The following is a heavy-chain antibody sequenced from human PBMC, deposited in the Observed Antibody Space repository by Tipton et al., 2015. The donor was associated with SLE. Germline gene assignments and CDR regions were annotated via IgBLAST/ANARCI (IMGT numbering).Heavy chain of an antibody. Sequence: QLVQSGAEVKKPGASVKVSCKASGYTFTDYDISWVRQAPGQGLEWMGWISAYNGNANYVQTLQGRVTMTTDTSTSTAYMELRSLRSDDTAVYYCASLYSSSSRHFDYWGQGTLVTVSS. V-gene: IGHV1-18*04. D-gene: IGHD6-6*01. CDR3: ASLYSSSSRHFDY. J-gene: IGHJ4*02. CDR2: ISAYNGNA. CDR1: GYTFTDYD.